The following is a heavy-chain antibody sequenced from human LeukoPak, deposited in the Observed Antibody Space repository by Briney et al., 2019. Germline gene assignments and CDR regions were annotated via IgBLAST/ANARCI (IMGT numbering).Heavy chain of an antibody. CDR1: GFTFSSYS. CDR2: ISSSSSYI. D-gene: IGHD5-24*01. J-gene: IGHJ4*02. CDR3: ARDTSRGGYNFVDY. Sequence: VKPGGSLRLSCAASGFTFSSYSMNWVRQAPGKGLEWASSISSSSSYIYYADSVKGRFTISRDNAKNSLYLQMNSLRAEDTAVYYCARDTSRGGYNFVDYWGQGTLVTVSS. V-gene: IGHV3-21*01.